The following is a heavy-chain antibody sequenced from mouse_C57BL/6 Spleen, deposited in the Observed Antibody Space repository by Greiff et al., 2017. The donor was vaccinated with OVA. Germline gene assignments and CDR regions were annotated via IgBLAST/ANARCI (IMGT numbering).Heavy chain of an antibody. CDR1: GYAFSSSW. V-gene: IGHV1-82*01. D-gene: IGHD1-1*01. J-gene: IGHJ2*01. CDR3: ARGDYYGSIDY. Sequence: VQLQQSGPELVKPGASVKISCKASGYAFSSSWMNWVKQRPGKGLEWIGRIYPGDGDTNYNGKFKGKATLTADKSSSTAYMQLSSLTSEDSAVYFCARGDYYGSIDYWGQGTTLTVSS. CDR2: IYPGDGDT.